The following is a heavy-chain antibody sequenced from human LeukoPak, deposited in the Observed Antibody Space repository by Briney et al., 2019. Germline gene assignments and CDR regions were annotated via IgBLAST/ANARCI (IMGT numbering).Heavy chain of an antibody. D-gene: IGHD3-10*01. CDR2: IKQDGHEE. J-gene: IGHJ4*02. V-gene: IGHV3-7*01. CDR3: ARDPPTKSYGSGTYDY. CDR1: GFTFSSYW. Sequence: GGSLRLSCAASGFTFSSYWMGWVRQAPGKGLEWVANIKQDGHEEYYVDSVKGRFTISRDNAKNSLYLQMNSLRVEDTAVYYCARDPPTKSYGSGTYDYWGQGTLVTVSS.